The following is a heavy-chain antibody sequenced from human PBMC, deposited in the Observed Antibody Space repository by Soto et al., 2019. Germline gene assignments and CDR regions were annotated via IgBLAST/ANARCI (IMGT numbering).Heavy chain of an antibody. Sequence: GESLKISCKGSKYSFTNYWITWVRQMPGKGLEWMGTIDPSDSYTTYSPSFQGHVTISADRSITTAYLQWSSLKASDTAMYYCARPYCTSTSCYHYFDYWGQGTLVTVSS. J-gene: IGHJ4*02. V-gene: IGHV5-10-1*01. CDR1: KYSFTNYW. CDR3: ARPYCTSTSCYHYFDY. CDR2: IDPSDSYT. D-gene: IGHD2-2*01.